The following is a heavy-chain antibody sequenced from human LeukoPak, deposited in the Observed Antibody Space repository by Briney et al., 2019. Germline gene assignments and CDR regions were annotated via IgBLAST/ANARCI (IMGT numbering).Heavy chain of an antibody. CDR2: MKKDGSET. J-gene: IGHJ4*02. V-gene: IGHV3-7*01. CDR1: GFFSTYA. D-gene: IGHD1-26*01. Sequence: GGSLRLSCASSGFFSTYAVNCFRRQAPGKGLQWVANMKKDGSETNYVDSVKGRFTISRDNAKNSLYLQTNSLRAEDTAVYYCWTHRSDSGPTNFDSWGQGTLVSVSS. CDR3: WTHRSDSGPTNFDS.